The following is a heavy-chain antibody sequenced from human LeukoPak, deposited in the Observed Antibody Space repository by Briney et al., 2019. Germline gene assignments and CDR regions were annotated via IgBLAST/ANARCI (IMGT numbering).Heavy chain of an antibody. D-gene: IGHD2-2*01. CDR3: ARAVIPGAITHYMDV. J-gene: IGHJ6*03. V-gene: IGHV1-69*01. CDR1: GGTFSNYA. CDR2: IIPIFGTA. Sequence: SVKVSCKASGGTFSNYAINWVRQAPGQGLEWMGGIIPIFGTANYAQKFQGRVTITADESTSTAYMELSSLRSEDTAVYYCARAVIPGAITHYMDVWGKGTTVTVSS.